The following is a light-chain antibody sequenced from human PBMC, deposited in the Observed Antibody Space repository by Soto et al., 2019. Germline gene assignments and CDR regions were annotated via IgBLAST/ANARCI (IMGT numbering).Light chain of an antibody. CDR2: DND. CDR3: ATWDSSLSAGV. CDR1: GSNIGNNY. Sequence: QSVLMQPPSVSAAPGQKVTISCSGGGSNIGNNYVSWYQQLPGTAPTLLIDDNDKRPSGISDRFSGSKSGTSATLGITGLQTGDEADYYCATWDSSLSAGVFGGGTKLTVL. V-gene: IGLV1-51*01. J-gene: IGLJ3*02.